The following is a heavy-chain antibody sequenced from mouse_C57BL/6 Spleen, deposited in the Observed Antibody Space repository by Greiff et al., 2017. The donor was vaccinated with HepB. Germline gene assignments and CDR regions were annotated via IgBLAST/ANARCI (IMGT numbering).Heavy chain of an antibody. Sequence: VKLQQSGAELARPGASVKLSCKASGYTFTSYGISWVKQRTGQGLEWIGEIYPRSGNTYYNEKFKGKATLTADKSSSTAYMELRSLTSEDSAVYFCARHGTAQATFYFDYWGQGTTLTVSS. CDR2: IYPRSGNT. D-gene: IGHD3-2*02. CDR1: GYTFTSYG. CDR3: ARHGTAQATFYFDY. J-gene: IGHJ2*01. V-gene: IGHV1-81*01.